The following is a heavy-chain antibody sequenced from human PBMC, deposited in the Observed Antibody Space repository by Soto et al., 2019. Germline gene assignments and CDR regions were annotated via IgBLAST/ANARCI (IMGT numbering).Heavy chain of an antibody. Sequence: EVQLLEYVGVLVQPGGSLRLSCAASGFTFSSYAMSWVRQAPGKGLEWVSAISGSGGGTYYADSVKGRFTISRDNSKNTLYLQMNSLRAEDTAVYYCAKCMTTVTTFPFDIWGQGTMVTVSS. CDR3: AKCMTTVTTFPFDI. CDR2: ISGSGGGT. D-gene: IGHD4-17*01. J-gene: IGHJ3*02. V-gene: IGHV3-23*01. CDR1: GFTFSSYA.